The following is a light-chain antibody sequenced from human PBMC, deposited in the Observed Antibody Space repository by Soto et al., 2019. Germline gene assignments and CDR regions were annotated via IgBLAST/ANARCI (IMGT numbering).Light chain of an antibody. V-gene: IGLV2-14*01. CDR1: SSDVGASKY. Sequence: QSALTQPASGSGSPGQSITISCTGTSSDVGASKYVSWYQQHPGKAPKLMIYEVSNRPSGVSNRFSGSKSGNTASLTISGLQAEDEADYYCSSYTSTITVLFGGGTQLPVL. J-gene: IGLJ2*01. CDR3: SSYTSTITVL. CDR2: EVS.